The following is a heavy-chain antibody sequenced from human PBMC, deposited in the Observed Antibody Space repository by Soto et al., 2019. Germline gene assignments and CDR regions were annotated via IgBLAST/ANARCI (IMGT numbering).Heavy chain of an antibody. CDR1: GFTFSNAW. D-gene: IGHD1-26*01. CDR2: IKSKTDGGTT. J-gene: IGHJ4*02. Sequence: EVQLVESGGGLVKPGGSLRLSCAASGFTFSNAWMNWVRQAPGKGLEWVGRIKSKTDGGTTDYAAPVKGRFTISRDDSKTTLYLQMNSLKTEDTAVYYCTTDSGSSWSPSRSWGQGTLVTVSS. CDR3: TTDSGSSWSPSRS. V-gene: IGHV3-15*07.